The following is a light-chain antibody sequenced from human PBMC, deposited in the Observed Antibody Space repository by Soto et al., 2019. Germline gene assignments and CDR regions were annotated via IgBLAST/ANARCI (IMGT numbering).Light chain of an antibody. CDR1: SSDVGTYNL. CDR3: SSYAGSSIVI. J-gene: IGLJ2*01. Sequence: QSALTQPASVSGSPGQSITICCTGTSSDVGTYNLVSWYQQHPGKAPKLIIFEVYKRPSGLSNRFSGSKSGNTASLTISGLQAEDEADYYCSSYAGSSIVIFGGGTKVTVL. V-gene: IGLV2-23*02. CDR2: EVY.